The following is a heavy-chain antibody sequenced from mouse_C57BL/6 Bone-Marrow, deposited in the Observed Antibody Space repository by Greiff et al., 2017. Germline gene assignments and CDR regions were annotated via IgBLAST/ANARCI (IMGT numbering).Heavy chain of an antibody. CDR2: ILPGSGST. V-gene: IGHV1-9*01. Sequence: VKLMESGAELMKPGASVKLSCKATGYSFTGYWIEWVKQRTGHGLEWIGEILPGSGSTNYNEKFKGKATFTADKSSNTAYMQLSSLTTEDSAIYYCARRCGSSPYWYFDVWGTGTTVTVSS. CDR3: ARRCGSSPYWYFDV. D-gene: IGHD1-1*01. CDR1: GYSFTGYW. J-gene: IGHJ1*03.